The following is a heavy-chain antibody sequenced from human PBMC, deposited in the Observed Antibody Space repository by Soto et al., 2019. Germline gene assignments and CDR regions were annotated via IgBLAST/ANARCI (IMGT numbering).Heavy chain of an antibody. D-gene: IGHD1-26*01. Sequence: GVLRLSCAASGFIVSNNYMSWVRQAPGKGLEWASVIYSGGSTYYADSVKGRFTISRDNSKNTLYLQVNSLRAEDTAVYYCARDAGGTYPDSFDIWGQGTMVTVSS. CDR2: IYSGGST. CDR3: ARDAGGTYPDSFDI. V-gene: IGHV3-53*01. J-gene: IGHJ3*02. CDR1: GFIVSNNY.